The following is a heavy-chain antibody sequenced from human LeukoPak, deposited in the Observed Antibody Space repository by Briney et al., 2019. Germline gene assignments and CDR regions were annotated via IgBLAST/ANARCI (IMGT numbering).Heavy chain of an antibody. V-gene: IGHV3-21*01. Sequence: GGSLRLSCAASGFTXDXXXXXXVXXAXXXXXXXVSSISSSSSYIYYADSVKGRFTISRDNAKNSLYLQMNSLRAEDTAVYYCARAGSSGSYLGWGQGTLVTVSS. D-gene: IGHD1-26*01. CDR1: GFTXDXXX. J-gene: IGHJ4*02. CDR3: ARAGSSGSYLG. CDR2: ISSSSSYI.